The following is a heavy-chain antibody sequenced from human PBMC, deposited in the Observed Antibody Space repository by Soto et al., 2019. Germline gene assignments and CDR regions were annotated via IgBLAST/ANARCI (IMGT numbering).Heavy chain of an antibody. CDR1: GFTFTNYV. D-gene: IGHD4-17*01. Sequence: EVQLLESGGGLVQPGGSLRLSCTASGFTFTNYVMSWVRQAPGKGLEWVSAISGSGGSTYYADSVKGRFTISRDKSKNTLYLQLNRLRAEDTAVYYCASPGDDQYWGQGTLVTVSS. V-gene: IGHV3-23*01. CDR3: ASPGDDQY. CDR2: ISGSGGST. J-gene: IGHJ4*02.